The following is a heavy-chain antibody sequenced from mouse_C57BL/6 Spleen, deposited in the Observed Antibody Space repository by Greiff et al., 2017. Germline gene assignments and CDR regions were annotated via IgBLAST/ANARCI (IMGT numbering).Heavy chain of an antibody. D-gene: IGHD2-4*01. CDR3: ARIYYDYDDADWYFDV. Sequence: VQLQQSGPELVKPGASVKISCKASVYAFSSSWMNWVKQRPGKGLEWIGRIYPGDGDTNYNGKFKGKATLTADQSSSTAYMQLSSLTSEDSAVYFCARIYYDYDDADWYFDVWGTGTTVTVSS. CDR1: VYAFSSSW. J-gene: IGHJ1*03. CDR2: IYPGDGDT. V-gene: IGHV1-82*01.